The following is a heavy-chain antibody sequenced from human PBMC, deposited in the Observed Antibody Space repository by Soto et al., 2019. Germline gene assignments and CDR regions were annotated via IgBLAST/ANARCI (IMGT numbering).Heavy chain of an antibody. D-gene: IGHD6-19*01. CDR1: GFTFSTYA. CDR3: AKERSSGWSFDY. Sequence: GGSLRLSCAASGFTFSTYAMNWVRQAPGKGLEWVSGISGSGDSTYYADSVKGRFTVSRDNSKNTLYLQMNSLRAEDTSVFYCAKERSSGWSFDYWGQGTLVTVSS. J-gene: IGHJ4*02. CDR2: ISGSGDST. V-gene: IGHV3-23*01.